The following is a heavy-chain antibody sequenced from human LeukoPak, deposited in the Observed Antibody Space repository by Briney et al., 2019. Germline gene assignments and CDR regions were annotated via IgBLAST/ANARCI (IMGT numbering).Heavy chain of an antibody. CDR3: ARVGTYYDILTGDFYYFDY. CDR1: GGSISSYY. J-gene: IGHJ4*02. V-gene: IGHV4-59*01. Sequence: SETLSLTCTVSGGSISSYYWSWIRQPPGKGLEWIGYIYYSGSTNYNPSLKSRVTISVDTPKNQFSLKLSSVTAADTAVYYCARVGTYYDILTGDFYYFDYWGQGTLVTVSS. CDR2: IYYSGST. D-gene: IGHD3-9*01.